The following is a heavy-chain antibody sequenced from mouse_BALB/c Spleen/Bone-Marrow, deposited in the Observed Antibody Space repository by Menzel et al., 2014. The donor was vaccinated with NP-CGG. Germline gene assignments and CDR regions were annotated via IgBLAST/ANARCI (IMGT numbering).Heavy chain of an antibody. CDR3: ARDDATDY. CDR2: IRNKANGYTK. CDR1: GFTFTDYY. Sequence: EVKVIESGGGLVQPGGSLRLSCATSGFTFTDYYMSWVRQPPGKALEWLGFIRNKANGYTKEYSASVKGRFTISRNNSQSIQYLQMNTLRAEDSDTYYCARDDATDYWGQGTSVTVSS. J-gene: IGHJ4*01. V-gene: IGHV7-3*02.